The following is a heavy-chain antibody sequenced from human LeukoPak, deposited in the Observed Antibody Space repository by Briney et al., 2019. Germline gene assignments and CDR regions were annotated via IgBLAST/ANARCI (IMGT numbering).Heavy chain of an antibody. CDR2: ISYDGSNK. Sequence: GGSLRLSCAASGFTVSSNYMSWVRQAPGKGLEWVAVISYDGSNKYYADSVKGRFTISRDNSKNTLYLQMNSLRAEDTAVYYCARDGPDDYGGNQVYYFDYWGQGTLVTVSS. J-gene: IGHJ4*02. CDR1: GFTVSSNY. V-gene: IGHV3-30*03. CDR3: ARDGPDDYGGNQVYYFDY. D-gene: IGHD4-23*01.